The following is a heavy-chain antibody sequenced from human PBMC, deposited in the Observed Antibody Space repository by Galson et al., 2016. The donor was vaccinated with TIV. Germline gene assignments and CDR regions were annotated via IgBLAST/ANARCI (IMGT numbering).Heavy chain of an antibody. D-gene: IGHD1-26*01. CDR1: GGTFRTYG. CDR3: ARGTEVGATAYWYFDL. CDR2: IIPILGIA. J-gene: IGHJ2*01. Sequence: SVKVSCKASGGTFRTYGISWVRQAPGQGLEWMGRIIPILGIASYAEKIQGRATITADKSTSTTYMELSSLRSDDTAVYYCARGTEVGATAYWYFDLWGRGTLVTVSS. V-gene: IGHV1-69*04.